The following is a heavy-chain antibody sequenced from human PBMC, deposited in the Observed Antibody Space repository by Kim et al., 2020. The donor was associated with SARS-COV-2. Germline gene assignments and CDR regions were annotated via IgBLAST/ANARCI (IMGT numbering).Heavy chain of an antibody. Sequence: GGSLRLSCAASGFTFSSYSMNWVRQAPGKGLEWVSSISSSSSYIYYADSVKGRFTISRDNAKNSLYLQMNSLRAEDTAVYYCARGDDIVVVPMNYYYGMDVWGQGTTVTVSS. D-gene: IGHD2-2*01. V-gene: IGHV3-21*01. CDR2: ISSSSSYI. CDR1: GFTFSSYS. CDR3: ARGDDIVVVPMNYYYGMDV. J-gene: IGHJ6*02.